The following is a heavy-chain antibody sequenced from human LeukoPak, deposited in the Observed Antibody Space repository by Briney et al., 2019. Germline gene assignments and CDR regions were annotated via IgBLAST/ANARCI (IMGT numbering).Heavy chain of an antibody. CDR3: ASKLVYGYGPNY. D-gene: IGHD5-18*01. CDR1: GGSISSYY. Sequence: SETLSLTCTVYGGSISSYYWSWIRQPPGKGLEWIGEINHSGSTNYNPSLKSRVTISVDTSKNQFSLKLSSVTAADTAVYYCASKLVYGYGPNYWGEASLVTVPS. V-gene: IGHV4-34*01. CDR2: INHSGST. J-gene: IGHJ4*02.